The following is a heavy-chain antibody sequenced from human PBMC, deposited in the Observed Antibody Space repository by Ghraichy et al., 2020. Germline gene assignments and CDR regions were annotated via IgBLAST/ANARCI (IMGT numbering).Heavy chain of an antibody. D-gene: IGHD7-27*01. CDR2: FDPEDGET. CDR1: GYTLTELS. CDR3: ATQLGRTYYFDY. V-gene: IGHV1-24*01. Sequence: ASVKVSCKVSGYTLTELSMHWVRQAPGKGLEWMGGFDPEDGETIYAQKFQGRVTMTEDTSTDTAYMELSSLRSEDTAVYYCATQLGRTYYFDYWGQGTLVTVSS. J-gene: IGHJ4*02.